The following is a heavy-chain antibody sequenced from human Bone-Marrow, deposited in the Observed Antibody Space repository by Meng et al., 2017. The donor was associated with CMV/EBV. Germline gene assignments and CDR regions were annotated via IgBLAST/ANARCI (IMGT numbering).Heavy chain of an antibody. CDR2: INSDGSST. V-gene: IGHV3-74*01. CDR3: ARVREQWQDNWFDP. D-gene: IGHD6-19*01. Sequence: GESLKISCAASGFTFSSYWMYWVRQAPGKGLVWVSRINSDGSSTSYADSVKGRFTISRDNAKNTLYLQMNSLRAEDTAVYYCARVREQWQDNWFDPWGQGTLVTVSS. J-gene: IGHJ5*02. CDR1: GFTFSSYW.